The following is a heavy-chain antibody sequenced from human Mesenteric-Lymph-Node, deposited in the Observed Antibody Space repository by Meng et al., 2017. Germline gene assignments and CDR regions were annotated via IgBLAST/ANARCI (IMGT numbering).Heavy chain of an antibody. CDR3: VRDRRVCSGGSCYSDYFDH. CDR2: INTDGSNI. J-gene: IGHJ5*02. D-gene: IGHD2-15*01. CDR1: GFTFSSYW. Sequence: GESLKISCVVPGFTFSSYWMHWVRQAPGKGLEWVSRINTDGSNIGYADSVQGRFTLSRDNAKNTLYLQMNSLRAEDTAVYYCVRDRRVCSGGSCYSDYFDHWGQGTLVTVSS. V-gene: IGHV3-74*01.